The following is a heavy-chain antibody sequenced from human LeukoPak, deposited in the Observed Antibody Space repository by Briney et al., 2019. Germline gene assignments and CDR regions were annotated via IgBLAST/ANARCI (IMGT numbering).Heavy chain of an antibody. CDR3: ARQVRVRGAVDY. V-gene: IGHV4-4*07. D-gene: IGHD3-10*01. J-gene: IGHJ4*02. CDR2: IYTSGTT. Sequence: SETLSLTCTVSGASMSNSFWSWIRQPAGKGLEWIGRIYTSGTTNYNPSLKSRVTLSVDTSNNQFSLKLSSVTAADTAVYYCARQVRVRGAVDYWGQGTLVIVSS. CDR1: GASMSNSF.